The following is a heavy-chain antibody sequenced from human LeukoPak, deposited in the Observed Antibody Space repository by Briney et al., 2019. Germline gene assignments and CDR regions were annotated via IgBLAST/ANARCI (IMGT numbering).Heavy chain of an antibody. D-gene: IGHD6-19*01. J-gene: IGHJ4*02. V-gene: IGHV6-1*01. CDR3: ARAGYSSGRQSEIFDY. CDR1: GDSVSSNSAA. Sequence: SQTLSLTCAISGDSVSSNSAAWNWVRQSPSRGLEWLGRTYYRSKWYNDYAVSMKSRITINPDTSKNQFSLQLNSVTPDDTAVYYCARAGYSSGRQSEIFDYWGQGTLVTVSS. CDR2: TYYRSKWYN.